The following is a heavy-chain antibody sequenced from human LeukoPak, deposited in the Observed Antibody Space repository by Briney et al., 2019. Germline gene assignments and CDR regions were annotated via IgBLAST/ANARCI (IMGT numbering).Heavy chain of an antibody. CDR1: GGFISTYY. CDR2: ISYSGST. J-gene: IGHJ4*02. D-gene: IGHD5-18*01. V-gene: IGHV4-59*01. CDR3: ARDRYSYGF. Sequence: SETLSLTCTVSGGFISTYYWSWIRQPPGKGLEWIGFISYSGSTYHNPSLKSRVTVSVDTSKNQFSLNLRSVTAADTAVYYCARDRYSYGFWGQGILVTVSS.